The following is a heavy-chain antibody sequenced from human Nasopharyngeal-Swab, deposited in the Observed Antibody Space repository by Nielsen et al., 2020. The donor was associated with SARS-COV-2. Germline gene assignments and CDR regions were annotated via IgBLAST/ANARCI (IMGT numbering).Heavy chain of an antibody. Sequence: GESLKISCAASGFTFNNYNFNWVRQAPGKGLEWVSSISRISRYIYYADSVKGRFTISRDNAKNSLYLQMNSLGAEDTAVYYCARDGLDYDFWSAYFMDVWGQGTTVTVSS. D-gene: IGHD3-3*01. CDR3: ARDGLDYDFWSAYFMDV. V-gene: IGHV3-21*01. CDR2: ISRISRYI. CDR1: GFTFNNYN. J-gene: IGHJ6*02.